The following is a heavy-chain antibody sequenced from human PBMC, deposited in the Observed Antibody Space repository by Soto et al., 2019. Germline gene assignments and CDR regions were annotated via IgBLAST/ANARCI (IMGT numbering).Heavy chain of an antibody. CDR1: GVSISASY. J-gene: IGHJ6*02. D-gene: IGHD2-2*02. Sequence: PSETLSLTCTVSGVSISASYWNWIRQPAGKGLEWIGRFYSSGNTNYNPSRRSRVTMSVDTSKNQFSLKLGPVTAADTAVYYCARDRGSCSPTSCYIVAPRSMSSYHYGMDVWGQGTTATVAS. CDR3: ARDRGSCSPTSCYIVAPRSMSSYHYGMDV. V-gene: IGHV4-4*07. CDR2: FYSSGNT.